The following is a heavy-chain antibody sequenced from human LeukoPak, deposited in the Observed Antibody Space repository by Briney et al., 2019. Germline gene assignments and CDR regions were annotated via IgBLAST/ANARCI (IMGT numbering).Heavy chain of an antibody. CDR3: ARGGAPYTFYDFWTEAWFDI. D-gene: IGHD3-3*01. J-gene: IGHJ3*02. CDR2: IIPIFGTA. Sequence: SVKVSCKASGGTFSSYAISWVRQAPGQGLEWMGGIIPIFGTANYAQKFQGRVTITADESTSTAYMELSSLRSEDTAVYYCARGGAPYTFYDFWTEAWFDIWGQGTMVTVSS. CDR1: GGTFSSYA. V-gene: IGHV1-69*13.